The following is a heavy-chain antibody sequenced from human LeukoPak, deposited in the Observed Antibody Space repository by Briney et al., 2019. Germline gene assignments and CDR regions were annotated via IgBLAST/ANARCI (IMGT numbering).Heavy chain of an antibody. Sequence: ASVKVSCKASGYTFTSYDINWVRQATGQGLEWMGWMNPNSGNTGYAQKFQDRVTITRNTSISTAYMELSGLRSEDTAVYYCATRFVGTYYYDSSGFDIWGQGTMVTVSS. CDR2: MNPNSGNT. CDR3: ATRFVGTYYYDSSGFDI. D-gene: IGHD3-22*01. J-gene: IGHJ3*02. CDR1: GYTFTSYD. V-gene: IGHV1-8*03.